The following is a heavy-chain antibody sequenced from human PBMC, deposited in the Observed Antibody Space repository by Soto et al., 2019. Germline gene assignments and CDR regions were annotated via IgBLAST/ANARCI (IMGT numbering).Heavy chain of an antibody. J-gene: IGHJ6*02. CDR2: ISAYNGNA. V-gene: IGHV1-18*04. Sequence: ASVKVSCKASGYTFTSYGIRWVRQAPGQGLEWMGWISAYNGNANYAQKLQGRVTMTTDTSTSTAYMELRSLRSDDTAVYYCAREAGYDFWSGYSNYYYYYGLVVWRQGTTVTVSS. CDR1: GYTFTSYG. CDR3: AREAGYDFWSGYSNYYYYYGLVV. D-gene: IGHD3-3*01.